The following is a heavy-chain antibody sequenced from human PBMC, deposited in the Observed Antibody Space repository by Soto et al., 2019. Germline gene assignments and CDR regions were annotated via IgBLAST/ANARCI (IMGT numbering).Heavy chain of an antibody. CDR1: GFTFSSYA. Sequence: PGGSLRLSCAASGFTFSSYAMSWVRQAPGKGLEWVSAISGSGGSTYYADSVKGRFTISRDNSKNTLYLQMNSLRAEDTAVYYWAKDRYSSSPHNWFDPWGQGTLVTVSS. CDR2: ISGSGGST. CDR3: AKDRYSSSPHNWFDP. J-gene: IGHJ5*02. D-gene: IGHD6-6*01. V-gene: IGHV3-23*01.